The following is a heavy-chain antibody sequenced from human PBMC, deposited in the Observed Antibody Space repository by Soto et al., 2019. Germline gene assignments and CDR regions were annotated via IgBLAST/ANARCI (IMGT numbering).Heavy chain of an antibody. V-gene: IGHV4-34*01. Sequence: QVQLQQWGAGLLKPSETLSLTCAVYGGSFSGYYWSWIRQPPGKGLEWIGEINHSGSTNYNLSLKSRVTISVDTSKNQFSLKLSSVTAADTAVYYCAANSSGWYGGWFDPWGQGTLVTVSS. D-gene: IGHD6-19*01. CDR2: INHSGST. J-gene: IGHJ5*02. CDR1: GGSFSGYY. CDR3: AANSSGWYGGWFDP.